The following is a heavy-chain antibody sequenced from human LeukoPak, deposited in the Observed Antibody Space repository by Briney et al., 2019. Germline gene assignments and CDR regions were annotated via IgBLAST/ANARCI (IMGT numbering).Heavy chain of an antibody. CDR2: ISWNSGSM. CDR1: GFAFDDYA. V-gene: IGHV3-9*01. CDR3: VKDAREVPYYYQSGPLDY. J-gene: IGHJ4*02. Sequence: GGSLRLSCVTSGFAFDDYAMHWVRQAPGKGLEWVSGISWNSGSMEYAGSVKGRFTISRDNAKKSLLLQMNNLRPEDTALYFCVKDAREVPYYYQSGPLDYWGQGTLVIVSS. D-gene: IGHD3-10*01.